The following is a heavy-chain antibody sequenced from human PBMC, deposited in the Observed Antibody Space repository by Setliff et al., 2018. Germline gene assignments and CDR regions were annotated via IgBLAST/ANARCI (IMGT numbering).Heavy chain of an antibody. CDR2: INGNSGVT. J-gene: IGHJ5*02. D-gene: IGHD2-21*02. CDR1: ADTFTGYY. CDR3: AQTKGFVDGYLDP. Sequence: ASVKVSCKASADTFTGYYAHWVRQAPGQGLEWVGWINGNSGVTKYAQKFRGRVTMTSETSISIVYMDLTRLTSDDTAVYYCAQTKGFVDGYLDPWGQGTLVTVSS. V-gene: IGHV1-2*02.